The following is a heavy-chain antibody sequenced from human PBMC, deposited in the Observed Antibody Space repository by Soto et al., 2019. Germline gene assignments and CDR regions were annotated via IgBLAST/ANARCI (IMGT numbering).Heavy chain of an antibody. CDR1: GYTFTGYY. V-gene: IGHV1-2*04. CDR3: ARGERPDSSGYSGSFDY. Sequence: GASVKVSCKASGYTFTGYYMHWVRQAPGQGLEWMGWINPNSGGTNYAQKFQGWVTMTRDTSISTAYMELSRLRSDDTAVYYCARGERPDSSGYSGSFDYWGQGTLVTVSS. J-gene: IGHJ4*02. CDR2: INPNSGGT. D-gene: IGHD3-22*01.